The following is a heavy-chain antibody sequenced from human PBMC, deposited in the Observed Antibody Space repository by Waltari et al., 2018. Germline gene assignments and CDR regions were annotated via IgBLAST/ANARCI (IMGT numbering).Heavy chain of an antibody. CDR3: ARSPDYGDYISY. CDR2: IYTSGST. D-gene: IGHD4-17*01. Sequence: QVQLQESGPGLVKPSQTLSLTCTVSGGSISSGSYYWSWIRQPAGKGLEWIGYIYTSGSTNYNPSLKSRVTISVDTSKNQFSLKLSSVTAADTAVYYCARSPDYGDYISYWGQGTLVTVSS. CDR1: GGSISSGSYY. V-gene: IGHV4-61*09. J-gene: IGHJ4*02.